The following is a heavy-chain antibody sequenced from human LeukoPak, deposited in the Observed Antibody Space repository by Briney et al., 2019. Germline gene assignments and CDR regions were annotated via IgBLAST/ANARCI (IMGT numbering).Heavy chain of an antibody. CDR1: GYSFISSW. J-gene: IGHJ6*03. D-gene: IGHD2-2*02. CDR3: ARRSCSSTSCYKHYYYYYMDV. V-gene: IGHV5-51*01. Sequence: GESLKISCKGSGYSFISSWIGWVRQMPGKGLEWMGIIYPGDSDTRYSPSFQGQVTLSADKSISTAYLQWNSLKASDTAMYYCARRSCSSTSCYKHYYYYYMDVWGKGTTVTVSS. CDR2: IYPGDSDT.